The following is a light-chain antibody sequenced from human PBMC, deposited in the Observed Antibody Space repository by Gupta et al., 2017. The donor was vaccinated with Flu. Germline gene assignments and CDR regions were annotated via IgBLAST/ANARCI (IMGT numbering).Light chain of an antibody. CDR2: WAS. CDR3: QQYYKSPLYR. J-gene: IGKJ2*03. Sequence: DLVMTQSPDSMAVSLGERATINCKSSQSVLYSSNNKNYLAWYQQKPGQPPKLRSYWASTRESGVPARFSGSGSGTDFTLTISSLQAEDVAVYYCQQYYKSPLYRFGQGTKLEIK. CDR1: QSVLYSSNNKNY. V-gene: IGKV4-1*01.